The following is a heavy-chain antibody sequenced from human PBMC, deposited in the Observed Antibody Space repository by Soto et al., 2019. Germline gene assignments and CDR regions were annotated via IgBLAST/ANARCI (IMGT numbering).Heavy chain of an antibody. CDR1: GGTFSSYA. CDR3: VRSVVVVAATSRFYYYYGMDV. V-gene: IGHV1-69*13. Sequence: ASVKVSCKASGGTFSSYAISWVRQAPGQGLEWMGGIIPIFGTANYAQKFQGRVTITADESTSTAYMELSSLRSEDTAVYYCVRSVVVVAATSRFYYYYGMDVWGQGTTVTVSS. CDR2: IIPIFGTA. D-gene: IGHD2-15*01. J-gene: IGHJ6*02.